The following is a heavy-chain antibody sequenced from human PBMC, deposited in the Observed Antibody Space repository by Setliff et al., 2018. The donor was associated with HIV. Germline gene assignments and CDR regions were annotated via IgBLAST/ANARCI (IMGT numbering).Heavy chain of an antibody. V-gene: IGHV3-48*01. D-gene: IGHD3-9*01. CDR3: VRDKDWAFDY. Sequence: GGSLRLSCVASGFSFSSYSMNWVRQTPGKGLEWLSYIFSGSDTADYADSVRGRFTISRDNAKNSLYLQMNSLRAEDTAVYYCVRDKDWAFDYWCQGALVTDAS. J-gene: IGHJ4*02. CDR2: IFSGSDTA. CDR1: GFSFSSYS.